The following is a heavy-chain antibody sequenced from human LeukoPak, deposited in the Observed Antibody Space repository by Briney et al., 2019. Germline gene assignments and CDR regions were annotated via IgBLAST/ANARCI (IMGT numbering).Heavy chain of an antibody. V-gene: IGHV1-69*04. D-gene: IGHD6-6*01. CDR2: IIPILGIA. CDR1: GGTFSSYA. CDR3: ARTKRAAPQAGAFDI. J-gene: IGHJ3*02. Sequence: SVKVSCKASGGTFSSYAISWVRQAPGQGLEWMGRIIPILGIANYAQKFQGRVTITADKSTSTAYMELSSLRSEDTAVYYCARTKRAAPQAGAFDIWGQGTMVTVPS.